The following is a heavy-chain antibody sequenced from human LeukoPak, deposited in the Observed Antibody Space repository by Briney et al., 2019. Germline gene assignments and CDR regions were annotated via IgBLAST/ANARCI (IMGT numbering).Heavy chain of an antibody. CDR3: ARGLTAMSY. V-gene: IGHV1-18*01. CDR2: ISAHNGNT. J-gene: IGHJ4*02. Sequence: ASVKVSCKASGYTFTSYAMNRVRQAPGQGLEWMGWISAHNGNTNYAQKLQGRVTMTTDTSTSTAYMELRSLRSDDTAVYYCARGLTAMSYWGQGTLVTVSS. D-gene: IGHD2-21*02. CDR1: GYTFTSYA.